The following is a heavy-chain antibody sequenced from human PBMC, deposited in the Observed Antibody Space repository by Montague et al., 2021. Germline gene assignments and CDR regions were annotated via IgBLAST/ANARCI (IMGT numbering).Heavy chain of an antibody. D-gene: IGHD5-18*01. V-gene: IGHV3-74*01. J-gene: IGHJ5*01. CDR2: ITSDGSDT. CDR1: GFSFSSLR. CDR3: VRDRPTAWFDS. Sequence: FLSLSWAASGFSFSSLRMHWVRQAPGKGLVWVSQITSDGSDTNYADSVKGRFTISRDNAKSTLYLQMNSLRDEDTAVYYCVRDRPTAWFDSWGQGTLVTVSS.